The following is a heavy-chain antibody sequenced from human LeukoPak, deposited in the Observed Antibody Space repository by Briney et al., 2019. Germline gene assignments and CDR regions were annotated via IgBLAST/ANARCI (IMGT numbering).Heavy chain of an antibody. CDR2: IWYDGSNK. Sequence: GRSLRLSCAASGFTLSSYGMHWVRQGPGKGLEWVAFIWYDGSNKYYADSVKGRFTISRDNSKNTLYLQMNSLRAEDTAVYSCARVSPPADPYTYYYGSSGSFFDYWGQGTLVTVSS. J-gene: IGHJ4*02. D-gene: IGHD3-22*01. V-gene: IGHV3-33*01. CDR3: ARVSPPADPYTYYYGSSGSFFDY. CDR1: GFTLSSYG.